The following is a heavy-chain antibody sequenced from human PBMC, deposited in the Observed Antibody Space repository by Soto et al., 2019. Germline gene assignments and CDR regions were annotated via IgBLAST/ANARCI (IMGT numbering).Heavy chain of an antibody. D-gene: IGHD5-18*01. CDR3: ATDTARTYYYYAMDV. V-gene: IGHV5-51*01. CDR1: GYSLTSYW. J-gene: IGHJ6*02. CDR2: IYPGDSEI. Sequence: PGESRKISCKGSGYSLTSYWIGWVRQMPGKGLEWMGIIYPGDSEITYSPSFQGQVTISVDKSSSTAYLQWSSLKASDTATYYCATDTARTYYYYAMDVWGQGTTVTVSS.